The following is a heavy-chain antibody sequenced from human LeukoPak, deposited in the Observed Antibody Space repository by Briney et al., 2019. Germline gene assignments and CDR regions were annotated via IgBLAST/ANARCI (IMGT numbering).Heavy chain of an antibody. CDR3: ARDNGWSADF. V-gene: IGHV3-7*03. J-gene: IGHJ4*02. D-gene: IGHD2-15*01. CDR2: IKQDGSAK. Sequence: GGSLRLSCAASGFTFSRHWMYWVRQAPGKGLEWEANIKQDGSAKPYVDSVKGRFTISRDNAKNSLFLQMNSLRAEDTAVYYCARDNGWSADFWDQGTLVTVSS. CDR1: GFTFSRHW.